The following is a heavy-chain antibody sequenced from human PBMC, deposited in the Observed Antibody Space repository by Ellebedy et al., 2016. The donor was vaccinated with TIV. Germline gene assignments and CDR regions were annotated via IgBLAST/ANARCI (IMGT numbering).Heavy chain of an antibody. CDR1: GFTFSSYA. Sequence: PGGSLRPSCAASGFTFSSYAMHWVRQAPGKGLEWVALISNDVRNKYYVDSVKGRFTISRDNFQNTLYLQMNSLRGEDTALYYCARSYYGSGSPDYWGQGTLVTVSS. V-gene: IGHV3-30*04. J-gene: IGHJ4*02. CDR2: ISNDVRNK. D-gene: IGHD3-10*01. CDR3: ARSYYGSGSPDY.